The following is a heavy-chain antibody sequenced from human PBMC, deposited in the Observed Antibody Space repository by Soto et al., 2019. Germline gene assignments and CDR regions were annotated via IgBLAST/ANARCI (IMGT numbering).Heavy chain of an antibody. CDR1: GYTFSSYA. D-gene: IGHD3-10*01. Sequence: VASVKVSCKASGYTFSSYAMHWVRQTPGQRLEWMGWINTANGRTTYSQKFQGRLTINRDTSASTAYMELSSLRFEDTAVYYCARGGLSKTMVRLCHDWGQGTPVTVS. J-gene: IGHJ4*02. V-gene: IGHV1-3*04. CDR2: INTANGRT. CDR3: ARGGLSKTMVRLCHD.